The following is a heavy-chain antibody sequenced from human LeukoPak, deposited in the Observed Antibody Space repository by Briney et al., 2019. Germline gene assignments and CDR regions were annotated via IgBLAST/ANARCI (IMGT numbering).Heavy chain of an antibody. J-gene: IGHJ4*02. V-gene: IGHV3-23*01. CDR3: AKDRAIRGGKGFDS. CDR2: ISDNGGTI. D-gene: IGHD3-10*01. Sequence: GGSLRLSCAASGFTFSSYEMNWVRQAPGKGLEWVSSISDNGGTIYHTDSVKGRFATSRDNSKKTLYLQMNSLRAEDTAIYYCAKDRAIRGGKGFDSWGQGTLVTVSS. CDR1: GFTFSSYE.